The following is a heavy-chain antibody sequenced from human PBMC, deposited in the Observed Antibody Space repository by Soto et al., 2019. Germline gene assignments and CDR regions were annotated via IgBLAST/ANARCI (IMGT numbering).Heavy chain of an antibody. V-gene: IGHV3-21*01. CDR1: GFTFSSYS. J-gene: IGHJ3*02. CDR3: ARDHGVTIFGAVGDAFDI. CDR2: ISSSSSYI. D-gene: IGHD3-3*01. Sequence: GGSLRLSCAASGFTFSSYSMNWVRQAPGKGLEWVSSISSSSSYIYYADSVKGRFTISRDNAKNSLYLQMNSLRAEDTAVYYCARDHGVTIFGAVGDAFDIWGQGTMVTV.